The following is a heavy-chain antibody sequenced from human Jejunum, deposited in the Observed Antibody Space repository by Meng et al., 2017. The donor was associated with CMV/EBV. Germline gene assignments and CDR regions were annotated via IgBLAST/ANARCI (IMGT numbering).Heavy chain of an antibody. CDR3: ARSLNSGSYPDY. Sequence: EVQLVESGGGLVQTGGSLRLSCAASGFTFSSYWMHWVRQAPGKGLVWVSRINSDGSHTSNADSVKGRFTISRDNAKNTLYLQMSTLRAEDTAVYYCARSLNSGSYPDYRGQGTMVTVS. CDR2: INSDGSHT. CDR1: GFTFSSYW. J-gene: IGHJ4*02. D-gene: IGHD1-26*01. V-gene: IGHV3-74*01.